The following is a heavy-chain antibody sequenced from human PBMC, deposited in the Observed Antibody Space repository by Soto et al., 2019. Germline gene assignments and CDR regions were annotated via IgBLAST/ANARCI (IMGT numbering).Heavy chain of an antibody. J-gene: IGHJ6*02. V-gene: IGHV3-48*01. D-gene: IGHD2-2*02. Sequence: PGGSLRLSCAASGFTFSSYSMNWVRQAPGKGLEWVSYISSSSSTIYYADSVKGRFTVSRDNAKNTLYLQMNSLRAEDMAVYFCAKDGLGYCSSTSCYRHYYYGLDVWGQGTTVTVSS. CDR2: ISSSSSTI. CDR1: GFTFSSYS. CDR3: AKDGLGYCSSTSCYRHYYYGLDV.